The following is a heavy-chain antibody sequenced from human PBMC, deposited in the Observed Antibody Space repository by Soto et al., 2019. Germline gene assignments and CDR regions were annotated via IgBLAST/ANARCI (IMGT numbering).Heavy chain of an antibody. CDR2: ISGSGGST. D-gene: IGHD3-3*01. CDR1: GFTFSSYA. Sequence: HPGGSLRLSCAASGFTFSSYAMSWVRQAPGKGLEWVSAISGSGGSTYYADSVKGRFTISRDKSKNTLYLQMNSLRAEDTAVYYCAKELAVLRFLEWLRYVEYYFDYWGQGTLVTVSS. CDR3: AKELAVLRFLEWLRYVEYYFDY. V-gene: IGHV3-23*01. J-gene: IGHJ4*02.